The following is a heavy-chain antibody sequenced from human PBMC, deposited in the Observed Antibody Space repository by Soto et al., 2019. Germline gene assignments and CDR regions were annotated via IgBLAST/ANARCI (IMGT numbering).Heavy chain of an antibody. CDR2: IYYSGST. Sequence: SETLSLTCTVSGGSISSGDYYWSWIRQPPGKGLEWIGYIYYSGSTYYNPSLKSRVTISVDTSKNQFSLKLSSVTAADTAVYYCARDLTYYDILTGPRATYYYGMDVWGQGTTVTVSS. J-gene: IGHJ6*02. D-gene: IGHD3-9*01. V-gene: IGHV4-30-4*01. CDR1: GGSISSGDYY. CDR3: ARDLTYYDILTGPRATYYYGMDV.